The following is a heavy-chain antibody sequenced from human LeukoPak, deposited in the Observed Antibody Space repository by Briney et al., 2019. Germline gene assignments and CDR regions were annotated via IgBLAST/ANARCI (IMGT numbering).Heavy chain of an antibody. J-gene: IGHJ4*02. Sequence: GGSLRLSCAASGFTFSSYGMHWVRQAPGKGLEWVAVIWYDGSNKYYADSVKGRFTISRDNSKNTLYLQMNSLRAEDTAVYYCARAPLGWSVENHLDYWGQGTLVTVSS. CDR2: IWYDGSNK. CDR3: ARAPLGWSVENHLDY. V-gene: IGHV3-33*01. CDR1: GFTFSSYG. D-gene: IGHD6-19*01.